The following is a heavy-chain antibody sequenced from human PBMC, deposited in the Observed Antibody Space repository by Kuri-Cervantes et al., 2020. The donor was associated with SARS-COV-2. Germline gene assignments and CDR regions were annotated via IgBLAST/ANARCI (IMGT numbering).Heavy chain of an antibody. J-gene: IGHJ4*02. CDR1: GGSISSYY. CDR2: IYYSGST. V-gene: IGHV4-59*08. Sequence: ESLKISCTVSGGSISSYYWSWIRQPPGKGLEWIGYIYYSGSTNYNPSLKSRVTISVDTSKNQFSLKLSSVTAADTAVYYCARHSLVVGYSGSFDYWGQGTLVTVSS. CDR3: ARHSLVVGYSGSFDY. D-gene: IGHD5-12*01.